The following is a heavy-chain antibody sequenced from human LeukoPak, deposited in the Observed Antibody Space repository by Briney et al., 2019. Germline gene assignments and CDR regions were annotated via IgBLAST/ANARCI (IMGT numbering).Heavy chain of an antibody. J-gene: IGHJ4*02. CDR2: ISSSSSYI. CDR1: GFTFSSYS. Sequence: GGSLRISCAASGFTFSSYSMNWVRQAPGKGLEWVSSISSSSSYIYYADSVKGRFTISRDNAKNSLYLQMNSLRAEDTAVYYCARDPDYGGTPDLDYWGQGTLVTVSS. CDR3: ARDPDYGGTPDLDY. V-gene: IGHV3-21*01. D-gene: IGHD4-23*01.